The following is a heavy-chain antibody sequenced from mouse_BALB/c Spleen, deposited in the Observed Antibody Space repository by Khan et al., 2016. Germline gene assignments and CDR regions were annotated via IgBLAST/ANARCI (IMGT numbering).Heavy chain of an antibody. CDR3: GTGITTVIVTRRHY. CDR2: INTNTGET. J-gene: IGHJ2*01. Sequence: QIQLVQSGPELKKPGETVKISCKASGYTFTNFGINWVRQAPGKGLEWMDWINTNTGETTYADDFKGRFAFSLETSASTAYLQINNLKNEDTATYCCGTGITTVIVTRRHYWGQGTTLTVSS. V-gene: IGHV9-3-1*01. CDR1: GYTFTNFG. D-gene: IGHD1-1*01.